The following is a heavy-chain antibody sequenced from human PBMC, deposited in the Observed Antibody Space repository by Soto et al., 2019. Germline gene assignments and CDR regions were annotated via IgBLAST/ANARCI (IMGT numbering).Heavy chain of an antibody. J-gene: IGHJ6*02. CDR3: ANSSLYGMDL. Sequence: SETRSLTCSVSGGSMSSGYYYWSCLRQPPRKCLALIYNIYYSGNTYYNPSLKILLIISIDTSMILSSLKVGSVTAAASAVYYCANSSLYGMDLWGPGTPVTVSS. CDR2: IYYSGNT. V-gene: IGHV4-30-4*08. CDR1: GGSMSSGYYY.